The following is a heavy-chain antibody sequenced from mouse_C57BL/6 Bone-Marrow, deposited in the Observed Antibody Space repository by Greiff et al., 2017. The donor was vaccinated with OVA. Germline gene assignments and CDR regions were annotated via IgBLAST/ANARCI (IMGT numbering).Heavy chain of an antibody. Sequence: VHVKQSVAELVRPGAPVKLSCTASGFNIQNPYTHRVKQRTEPGLEWIGRIEPANGNTKYAPKFQGKATITADTSSNTAYLQLSSLTSEDTAIYYCARGLRTWYFDVWGTGTTVTVSS. CDR2: IEPANGNT. D-gene: IGHD1-1*01. J-gene: IGHJ1*03. CDR3: ARGLRTWYFDV. CDR1: GFNIQNPY. V-gene: IGHV14-3*01.